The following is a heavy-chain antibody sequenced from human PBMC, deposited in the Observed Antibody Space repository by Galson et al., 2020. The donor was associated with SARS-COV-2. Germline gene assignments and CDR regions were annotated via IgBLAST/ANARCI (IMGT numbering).Heavy chain of an antibody. CDR1: GGSISSYY. V-gene: IGHV4-4*07. CDR3: ARDGYGSGSYGRYYGMDV. Sequence: SETLSLTCTVSGGSISSYYWSWIRQPAGKGLEWIGLIYTSGSTNYNPSLKSRVTMSVDTSKNQFSLKLSSVTAADTAVYYCARDGYGSGSYGRYYGMDVWGQGTTVTVSS. D-gene: IGHD3-10*01. J-gene: IGHJ6*02. CDR2: IYTSGST.